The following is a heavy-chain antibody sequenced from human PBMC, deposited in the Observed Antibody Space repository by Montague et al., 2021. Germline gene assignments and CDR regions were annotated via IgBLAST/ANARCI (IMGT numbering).Heavy chain of an antibody. CDR1: SGSIFHAH. Sequence: SETLSLTCTVSSGSIFHAHWSWVRQPPGKGLEWLGPMFYGGATSNNPSLKSRVTVSINTSTNQFSLKLSFVTAADTAVYYCAKQDYFVSGTSYKGFDPWGQGILVTVSS. V-gene: IGHV4-59*08. CDR2: MFYGGAT. J-gene: IGHJ5*02. CDR3: AKQDYFVSGTSYKGFDP. D-gene: IGHD3-10*01.